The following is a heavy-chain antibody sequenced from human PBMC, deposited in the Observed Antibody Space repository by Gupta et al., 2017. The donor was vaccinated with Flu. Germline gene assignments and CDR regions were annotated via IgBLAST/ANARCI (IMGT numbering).Heavy chain of an antibody. CDR3: ARSRRGNFVDSSADH. V-gene: IGHV3-23*01. CDR2: ISGGSIKT. CDR1: GFTFSRYA. D-gene: IGHD3-22*01. Sequence: EVQLLESGGGLVQPGGSLRLSCPASGFTFSRYAVNWVRQGPGKGLEWGSDISGGSIKTSYADPVKGRFTISRDNSKDTLYLQMNSLRSEDTAVYYCARSRRGNFVDSSADHWGQGTLVIVSS. J-gene: IGHJ4*02.